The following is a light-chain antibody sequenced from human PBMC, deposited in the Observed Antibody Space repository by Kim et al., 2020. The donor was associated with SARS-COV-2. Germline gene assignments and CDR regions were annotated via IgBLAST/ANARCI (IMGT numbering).Light chain of an antibody. CDR1: VLAKKY. Sequence: SGSPGQTAKITCSGDVLAKKYARWFQQKPGQAPVLLIYKDSERPSGIPERFSGSSSGTTVTLTISGALVEDDADYYCYSATDNNRVFGGGTQLTVL. J-gene: IGLJ3*02. CDR3: YSATDNNRV. V-gene: IGLV3-27*01. CDR2: KDS.